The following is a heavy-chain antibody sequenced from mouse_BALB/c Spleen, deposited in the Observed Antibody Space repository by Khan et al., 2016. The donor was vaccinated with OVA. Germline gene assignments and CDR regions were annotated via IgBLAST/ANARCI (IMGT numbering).Heavy chain of an antibody. CDR2: INPHIGET. D-gene: IGHD1-1*01. Sequence: VQLQQSGPELVKPGASVKISCKASGYSFTGYFMNWVMQSHGKRLEWIGRINPHIGETFYNQKFPDKATLTVDESSTTAHMELRSLASEDSAVYYCARKNGSDFDYWGQGTTLTGSS. V-gene: IGHV1-20*02. CDR3: ARKNGSDFDY. J-gene: IGHJ2*01. CDR1: GYSFTGYF.